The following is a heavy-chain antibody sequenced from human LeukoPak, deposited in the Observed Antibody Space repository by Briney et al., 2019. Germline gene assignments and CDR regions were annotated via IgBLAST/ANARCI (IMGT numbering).Heavy chain of an antibody. CDR2: ILHSGSI. CDR1: GVSISSNLW. V-gene: IGHV4-4*02. J-gene: IGHJ4*02. CDR3: ARGGDRSFDY. Sequence: SGTLSLTCAVSGVSISSNLWWTWVRQPPGKGLEWIAEILHSGSINYNPSLKSRVTISVDKAKNQFSLNLNSVTAADTAVYYCARGGDRSFDYWGQGTLVTVSS. D-gene: IGHD3-10*01.